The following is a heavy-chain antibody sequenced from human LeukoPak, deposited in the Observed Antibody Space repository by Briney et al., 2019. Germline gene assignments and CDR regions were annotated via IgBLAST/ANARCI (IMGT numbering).Heavy chain of an antibody. Sequence: SETLSLTCTVSGGSISSSSYYWGWIRQPPGKGLEWIGSIYYSGSTYYNPSLKSRVTISVDTSKNQFSLKLSSVTAADTAVYYCARAYSTHQLNPDEYNWFDPWGQGTLVTVSS. D-gene: IGHD3-16*01. CDR2: IYYSGST. V-gene: IGHV4-39*01. CDR3: ARAYSTHQLNPDEYNWFDP. J-gene: IGHJ5*02. CDR1: GGSISSSSYY.